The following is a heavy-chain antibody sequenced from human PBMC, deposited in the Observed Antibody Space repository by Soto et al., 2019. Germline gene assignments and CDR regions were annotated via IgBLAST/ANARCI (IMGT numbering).Heavy chain of an antibody. Sequence: QVQLQESGPGLVKPSQTLSLTCTVSGGSISSGGYYWSWIRQHPGKGLEWIGYIYYSGSTYYNPSLTSRVTISVDTSKNQFSLKLSSVTAADTAVYYCARGHSSSWYEEYYFDYWGQGTLVTVSS. CDR2: IYYSGST. J-gene: IGHJ4*02. V-gene: IGHV4-31*03. D-gene: IGHD6-13*01. CDR1: GGSISSGGYY. CDR3: ARGHSSSWYEEYYFDY.